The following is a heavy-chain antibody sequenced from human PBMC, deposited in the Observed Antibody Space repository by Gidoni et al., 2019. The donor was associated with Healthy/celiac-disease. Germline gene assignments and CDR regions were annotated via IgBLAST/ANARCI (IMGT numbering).Heavy chain of an antibody. CDR1: GYTFTSYY. V-gene: IGHV1-46*01. Sequence: QVQLVQSGAEVKKPGASVKVSCKASGYTFTSYYMHWVRQAPGQGLEWMGIINPSGGSTSYAQKFQGRVTMTRDTSTSTVYMELSSLRSEDTAVYYGARDTIEYDILTGYDAFDIWGQGTMVTVSS. CDR2: INPSGGST. J-gene: IGHJ3*02. D-gene: IGHD3-9*01. CDR3: ARDTIEYDILTGYDAFDI.